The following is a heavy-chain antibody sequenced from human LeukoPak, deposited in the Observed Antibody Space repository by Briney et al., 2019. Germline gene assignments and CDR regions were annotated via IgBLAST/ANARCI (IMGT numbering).Heavy chain of an antibody. CDR1: GFTFSNSW. D-gene: IGHD2-2*01. J-gene: IGHJ5*02. CDR2: INSDGSST. V-gene: IGHV3-74*03. CDR3: TRAYQQHLINWFDP. Sequence: GGSLRLSCVASGFTFSNSWMHWVRQAPGKGLVWVARINSDGSSTTYANSVKGRFTISRDNAKNTLYLQMNSLRVDDTAEYYCTRAYQQHLINWFDPWGQGTLVTVSS.